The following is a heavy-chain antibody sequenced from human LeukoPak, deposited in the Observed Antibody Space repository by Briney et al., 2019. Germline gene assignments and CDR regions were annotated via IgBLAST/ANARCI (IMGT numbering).Heavy chain of an antibody. J-gene: IGHJ3*02. CDR3: AKLMASDAYNDAFDI. D-gene: IGHD5-24*01. Sequence: GGSLRLSCAASGFTFSNYAMGWVRQAPGKGLEGVSVIRGSGINTYYADSVKGRFTISRENSKNTLYLQMNTLRAEDTAVYSYAKLMASDAYNDAFDIWGLGTMVTVSS. CDR1: GFTFSNYA. CDR2: IRGSGINT. V-gene: IGHV3-23*01.